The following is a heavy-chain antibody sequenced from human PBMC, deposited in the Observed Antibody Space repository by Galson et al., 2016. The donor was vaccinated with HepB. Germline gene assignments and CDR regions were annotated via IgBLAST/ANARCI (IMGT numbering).Heavy chain of an antibody. J-gene: IGHJ6*02. CDR2: INSGGST. CDR1: GFIVSSNY. V-gene: IGHV3-66*01. Sequence: SLRLSCAASGFIVSSNYINWVRQAPGKGLEWVSLINSGGSTYYADSVKGRFTSSRDNSKNTVYLQMNSLRVEDTAVYYCARDRQYSSSWPRRTYYHAMDVWGQGTTVTVSS. CDR3: ARDRQYSSSWPRRTYYHAMDV. D-gene: IGHD6-13*01.